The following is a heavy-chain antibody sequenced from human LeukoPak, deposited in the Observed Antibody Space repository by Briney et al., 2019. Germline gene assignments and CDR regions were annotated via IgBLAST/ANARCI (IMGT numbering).Heavy chain of an antibody. CDR3: AREESSGYYYMDV. J-gene: IGHJ6*03. D-gene: IGHD1-26*01. Sequence: SETLSLTCTVSGYSISSGYYWGWIRQPPGKGLEWIGSIYHSGGTYYNPSLKSRVTISVDTSKNQFSLKLSSVTAADTAVYYCAREESSGYYYMDVWGKGTTVTVSS. CDR2: IYHSGGT. CDR1: GYSISSGYY. V-gene: IGHV4-38-2*02.